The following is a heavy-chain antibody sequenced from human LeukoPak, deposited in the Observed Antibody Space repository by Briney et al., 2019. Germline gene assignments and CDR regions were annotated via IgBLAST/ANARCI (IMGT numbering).Heavy chain of an antibody. CDR2: ISSSGSTI. CDR3: VRDLGRESIFDY. V-gene: IGHV3-48*03. D-gene: IGHD7-27*01. CDR1: GFTFSSYE. Sequence: GGSLRLSCAASGFTFSSYEMNWVRQAPGKGLEWVSYISSSGSTIYYADSVKGRFTISRDNAKNSLYLQMNSLRAEDTAVYYCVRDLGRESIFDYWGQGTLVTVSS. J-gene: IGHJ4*02.